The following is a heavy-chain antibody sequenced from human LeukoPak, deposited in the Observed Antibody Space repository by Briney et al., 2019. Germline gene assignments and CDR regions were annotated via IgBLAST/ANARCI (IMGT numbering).Heavy chain of an antibody. CDR3: MSAHRY. Sequence: GGSLRLSCVVPVYSFSTNMMTWVRQAPGKGLEWVATILPGGKESYRVDSVKGRFTISRDNAKNSLFLQMNSLRVDDTAVYYCMSAHRYWGQGTLATVSS. CDR2: ILPGGKES. J-gene: IGHJ4*02. V-gene: IGHV3-7*01. CDR1: VYSFSTNM.